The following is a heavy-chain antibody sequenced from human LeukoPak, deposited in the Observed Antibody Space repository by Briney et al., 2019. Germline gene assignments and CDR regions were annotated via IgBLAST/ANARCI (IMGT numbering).Heavy chain of an antibody. V-gene: IGHV4-59*01. CDR1: GGSISSYY. Sequence: SEALSLTCTVSGGSISSYYWSWIRQPPGKGLEWIGYIYYSGSTNYNPSLKSRVTISVDTSKNQFSLKLSSVTAADTAVYYCARGSDILTGYPNYFDYWGQGTLVTVSS. CDR2: IYYSGST. D-gene: IGHD3-9*01. CDR3: ARGSDILTGYPNYFDY. J-gene: IGHJ4*02.